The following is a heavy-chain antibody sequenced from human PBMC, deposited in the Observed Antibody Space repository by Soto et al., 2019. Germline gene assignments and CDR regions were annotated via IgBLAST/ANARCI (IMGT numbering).Heavy chain of an antibody. Sequence: ESLKISCKGSGYSFTSYWISWVRQMPGKGLEWMGRIDPSDSYTNYSPSFQGHVTISADKSISTAYPQWSSLKASDTAMYYCARQGTYSSSSVGYYYGMDVWGQGTTVTV. V-gene: IGHV5-10-1*01. D-gene: IGHD6-6*01. J-gene: IGHJ6*02. CDR1: GYSFTSYW. CDR3: ARQGTYSSSSVGYYYGMDV. CDR2: IDPSDSYT.